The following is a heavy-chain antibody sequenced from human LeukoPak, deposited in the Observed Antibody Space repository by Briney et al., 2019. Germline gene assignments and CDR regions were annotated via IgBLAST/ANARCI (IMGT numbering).Heavy chain of an antibody. Sequence: GESLKISCKASGYSFTNYWIGWVRQVPGKGLEWMGIIYPGDSDTRYSPSFQGQVTISADKSISTAYLQWSSLKASDTAMYYCARLGSYDSSGYFDYWGQGTLVTVSS. CDR2: IYPGDSDT. J-gene: IGHJ4*02. CDR3: ARLGSYDSSGYFDY. V-gene: IGHV5-51*01. D-gene: IGHD3-22*01. CDR1: GYSFTNYW.